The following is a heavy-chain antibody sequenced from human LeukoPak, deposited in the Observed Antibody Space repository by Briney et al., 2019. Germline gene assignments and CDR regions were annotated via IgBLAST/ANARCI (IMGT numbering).Heavy chain of an antibody. D-gene: IGHD7-27*01. J-gene: IGHJ4*02. CDR2: ITTSDGNT. V-gene: IGHV3-23*01. CDR1: GFTFSTYA. CDR3: AKDGGLWVSAHWGDS. Sequence: PGGSLRLSCAASGFTFSTYAMSWVRQPPGKGLEWVSTITTSDGNTYYADSVKGRFTVSRDNSKNTLFLQMNSLRAEDTAVYYCAKDGGLWVSAHWGDSWGRGTLVTVSS.